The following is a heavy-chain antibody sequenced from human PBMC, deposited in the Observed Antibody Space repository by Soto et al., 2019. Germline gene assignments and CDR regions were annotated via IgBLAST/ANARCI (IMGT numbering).Heavy chain of an antibody. CDR1: GYKFTTYG. CDR2: ISTYNGNT. Sequence: QVQLLQSGAEVKKPGASVKVSCKASGYKFTTYGITWVRQAPGQGLEWLGGISTYNGNTDYAQNLQDRDNMTTETSTSTAYLEVRSLTSDDTAVYFCARGLGTNGLDVWGQGTTVTVSS. J-gene: IGHJ6*02. D-gene: IGHD7-27*01. V-gene: IGHV1-18*04. CDR3: ARGLGTNGLDV.